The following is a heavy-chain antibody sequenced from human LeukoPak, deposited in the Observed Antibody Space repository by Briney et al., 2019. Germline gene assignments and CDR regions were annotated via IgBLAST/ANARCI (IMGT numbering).Heavy chain of an antibody. CDR3: ARADYGDYDLRPEYFQH. CDR1: GGSFSGYY. J-gene: IGHJ1*01. CDR2: INHSGST. V-gene: IGHV4-34*01. Sequence: SETLSLTCAVYGGSFSGYYWSWIRQPPGKGLEWIGEINHSGSTNYNPSLKSRVTISVDKSKNQFSLNLSSVTATDTAVYYCARADYGDYDLRPEYFQHWGQGTLVTVSS. D-gene: IGHD4-17*01.